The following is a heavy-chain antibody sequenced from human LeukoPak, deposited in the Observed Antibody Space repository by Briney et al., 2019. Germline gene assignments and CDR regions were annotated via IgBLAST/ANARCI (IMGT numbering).Heavy chain of an antibody. CDR2: IKTKTDGGTT. D-gene: IGHD2-8*01. V-gene: IGHV3-15*01. J-gene: IGHJ6*04. CDR1: GFIFSNAW. CDR3: TTRYCTNGVCPV. Sequence: GGSLRLSCAASGFIFSNAWMSWVRQAPGKGLEWVGHIKTKTDGGTTDYAAPVKGRFTISRDDSKNTLYLQMNSLKTEDTAVYYCTTRYCTNGVCPVWGKGTTVTVSS.